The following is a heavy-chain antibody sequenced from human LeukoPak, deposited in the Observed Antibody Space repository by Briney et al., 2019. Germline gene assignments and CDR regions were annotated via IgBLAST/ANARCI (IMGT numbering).Heavy chain of an antibody. CDR3: ARVAHGDYVIYYFDY. CDR1: GGSISSYY. V-gene: IGHV4-59*01. Sequence: PSETLSLTCTVSGGSISSYYWSWIRQPPGKGLEWIGNIYYSGSTNYSPSLKSRVTISVDTSKNQSSLKLSSVTAADTAVYYCARVAHGDYVIYYFDYWGQGTLVTVSS. D-gene: IGHD4-17*01. CDR2: IYYSGST. J-gene: IGHJ4*02.